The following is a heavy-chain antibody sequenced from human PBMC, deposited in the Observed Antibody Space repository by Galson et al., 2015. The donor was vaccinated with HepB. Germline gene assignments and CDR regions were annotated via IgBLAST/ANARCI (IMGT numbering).Heavy chain of an antibody. D-gene: IGHD1-7*01. CDR2: ISGNGGST. CDR3: AKHKGMELANYCMNV. J-gene: IGHJ6*03. V-gene: IGHV3-23*01. Sequence: SLRLSCAAAGVTFNRFAMTWVRQTPGKGLEWVSSISGNGGSTHYADSVKGRFTISRDNSKNTLSLQMSSLRTEDTAIYFCAKHKGMELANYCMNVWGTGTTVTVS. CDR1: GVTFNRFA.